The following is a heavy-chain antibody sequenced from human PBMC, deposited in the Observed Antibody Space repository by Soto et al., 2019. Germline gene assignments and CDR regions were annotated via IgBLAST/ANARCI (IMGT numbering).Heavy chain of an antibody. CDR3: ARGPYYGSGSYYGTYYYYGMDV. CDR2: ISHSGST. Sequence: SETLSLTCAVYGGSFSGYYWSWIRQPPGKGLEWIGEISHSGSTNYNPSLKSRVTISVDTSKNQFSLKLSSVTAADTAVYYCARGPYYGSGSYYGTYYYYGMDVWGQGTTVTVSS. D-gene: IGHD3-10*01. V-gene: IGHV4-34*01. CDR1: GGSFSGYY. J-gene: IGHJ6*02.